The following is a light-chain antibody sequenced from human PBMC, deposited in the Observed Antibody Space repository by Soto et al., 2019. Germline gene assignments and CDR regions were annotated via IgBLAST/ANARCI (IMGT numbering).Light chain of an antibody. CDR3: PHYTSHLWT. J-gene: IGKJ1*01. CDR2: DAS. V-gene: IGKV1-5*01. CDR1: QRISNW. Sequence: DIKMTLSPFTLSAYIGDRVTITCRASQRISNWLAWYQQKPGKAPKLLIYDASGLESGVPSRFSGSGSGTEFTLTISSLQPDDFAPYYCPHYTSHLWTFGHGGKV.